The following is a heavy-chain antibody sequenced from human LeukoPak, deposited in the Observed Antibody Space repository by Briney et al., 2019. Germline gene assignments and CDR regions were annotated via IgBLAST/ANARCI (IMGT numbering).Heavy chain of an antibody. Sequence: GGSLRLSCAASGFSFSSFEMNWVRQAPGKGLEWLSYITNTGRTIYYADSVKGRFTISRDNAKNSLYLQMNSLRGEDTAIYYCARGGAYGMMGYWGQGTQVTVSS. CDR1: GFSFSSFE. D-gene: IGHD4-17*01. J-gene: IGHJ4*02. CDR3: ARGGAYGMMGY. CDR2: ITNTGRTI. V-gene: IGHV3-48*03.